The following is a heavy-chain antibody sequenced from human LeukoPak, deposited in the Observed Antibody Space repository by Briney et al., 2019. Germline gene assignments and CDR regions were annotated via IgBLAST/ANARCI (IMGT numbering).Heavy chain of an antibody. J-gene: IGHJ4*02. Sequence: PSETPSLTCTVSGGSISSSSYYWGWIRQPPGKGLEWIGSIYYSGSTYYNPSLKSRVTISVDTSKNQFSLKLSSVTAADTAVYYCAGVPTVTFFDYWGQGTLVTVSS. CDR1: GGSISSSSYY. CDR2: IYYSGST. CDR3: AGVPTVTFFDY. V-gene: IGHV4-39*05. D-gene: IGHD4-17*01.